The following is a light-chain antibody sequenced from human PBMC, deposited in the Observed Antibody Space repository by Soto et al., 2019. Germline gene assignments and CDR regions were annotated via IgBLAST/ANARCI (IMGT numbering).Light chain of an antibody. J-gene: IGKJ3*01. V-gene: IGKV3-20*01. Sequence: EIVLTQSPGTLSLCPGERATLSCRASQSVRSSYLAWYQQKPVQAPRLLIYGASSRATGIPDRFSGSGSGTDFSLTISRLEPEDFAVYYCQQFGSSPLFTFGPGTKVDVK. CDR1: QSVRSSY. CDR3: QQFGSSPLFT. CDR2: GAS.